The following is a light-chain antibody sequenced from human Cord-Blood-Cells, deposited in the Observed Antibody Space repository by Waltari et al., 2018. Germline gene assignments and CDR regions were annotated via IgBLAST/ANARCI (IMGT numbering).Light chain of an antibody. CDR1: SSNIRSNT. J-gene: IGLJ1*01. Sequence: QSVLTQPPSASGTPGQRVTIPCSGSSSNIRSNTVNWYQQLPGTAPKLLIYSNNQRPSGVPDRFSGSKSGTSASLAISGLQSEDEADYYCAAWDDSLNGHVFGTGTKVTVL. CDR2: SNN. V-gene: IGLV1-44*01. CDR3: AAWDDSLNGHV.